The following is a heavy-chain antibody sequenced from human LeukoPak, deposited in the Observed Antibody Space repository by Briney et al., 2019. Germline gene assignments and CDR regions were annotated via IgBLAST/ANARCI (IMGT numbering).Heavy chain of an antibody. CDR1: GFTFSSYG. CDR2: ISYDGSKK. J-gene: IGHJ4*02. V-gene: IGHV3-30*02. Sequence: GGSLRLSCAASGFTFSSYGIHWVRQAPGKGLEWVTFISYDGSKKYYADSVRGRFTISRDRSKNTLYLQMNSLRAEDTAVYHCAKDRVGFWSGYRPQGGLDDWGQGTLVTVSS. D-gene: IGHD3-3*01. CDR3: AKDRVGFWSGYRPQGGLDD.